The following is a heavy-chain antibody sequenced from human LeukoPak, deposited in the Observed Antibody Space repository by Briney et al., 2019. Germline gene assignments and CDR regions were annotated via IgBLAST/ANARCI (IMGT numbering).Heavy chain of an antibody. D-gene: IGHD3-9*01. CDR3: AKARLLRYFDWLD. CDR1: GFTFSSYA. J-gene: IGHJ4*02. CDR2: ISGSGGST. V-gene: IGHV3-23*01. Sequence: GGSLRLSCAASGFTFSSYAMSWVRQAPGKGLDWVSAISGSGGSTYYADSVKGRFTISRDNSKNTVYLQMNSLRAEDTAVYYCAKARLLRYFDWLDWGQGTLVTVSS.